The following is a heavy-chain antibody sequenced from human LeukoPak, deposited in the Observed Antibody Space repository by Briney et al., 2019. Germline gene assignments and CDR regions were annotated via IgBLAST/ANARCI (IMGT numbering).Heavy chain of an antibody. D-gene: IGHD2-2*01. J-gene: IGHJ4*02. CDR1: GFTFSDYY. CDR3: ARPYCSSTSCYADIDY. CDR2: ISSSSSYT. V-gene: IGHV3-11*06. Sequence: PGRSLRLSCAASGFTFSDYYMSWIRQAPGKGLEWVSYISSSSSYTNYADSVKGRFTISRDNAKNSLYLQMNSLRAEDTAVYYCARPYCSSTSCYADIDYWGQGTLVTVSS.